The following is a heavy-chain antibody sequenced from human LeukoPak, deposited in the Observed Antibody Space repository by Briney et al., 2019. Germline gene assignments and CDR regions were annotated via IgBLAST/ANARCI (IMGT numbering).Heavy chain of an antibody. CDR1: GYTFTGYY. CDR3: ARSDTGYSSSGDNCFDP. J-gene: IGHJ5*02. D-gene: IGHD6-13*01. Sequence: VASVKVSCKASGYTFTGYYMHWVRQAPGQGLEWMGWINPNSGGTNYAQKFQGWVTMTRDTSISTAYMELSRLRSDDTAVYYCARSDTGYSSSGDNCFDPWGQGTLVTVSS. CDR2: INPNSGGT. V-gene: IGHV1-2*04.